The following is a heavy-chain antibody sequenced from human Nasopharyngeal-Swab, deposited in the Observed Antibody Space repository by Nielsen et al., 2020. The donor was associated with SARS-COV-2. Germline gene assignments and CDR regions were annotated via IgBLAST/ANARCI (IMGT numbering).Heavy chain of an antibody. D-gene: IGHD3-3*01. V-gene: IGHV3-64*01. Sequence: GGSLRLSCAASGFTFSSYAMHWVRQAPGKGLEYVSAISSNGGSTYYANSVKGRFTISRDNSKNTLYLQMGSLRAEDMAVYYCARGSKRITIFGVVNRYYYYMDVWGKGTTVTVSS. CDR2: ISSNGGST. J-gene: IGHJ6*03. CDR1: GFTFSSYA. CDR3: ARGSKRITIFGVVNRYYYYMDV.